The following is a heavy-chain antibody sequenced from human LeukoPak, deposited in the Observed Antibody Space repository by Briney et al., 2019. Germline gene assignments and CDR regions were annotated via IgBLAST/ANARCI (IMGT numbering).Heavy chain of an antibody. V-gene: IGHV4-30-4*01. D-gene: IGHD2-2*01. CDR2: IYYSGST. J-gene: IGHJ3*01. CDR3: AREGRVVPAARL. CDR1: GGSISSGDYY. Sequence: SETLSLTCTVSGGSISSGDYYWSWIRQPPGKGLEWIGYIYYSGSTYYNPSLKSRVTISVDTSKNQCSLKLSSVTAADTAVYYCAREGRVVPAARLWGQGTMVTVSS.